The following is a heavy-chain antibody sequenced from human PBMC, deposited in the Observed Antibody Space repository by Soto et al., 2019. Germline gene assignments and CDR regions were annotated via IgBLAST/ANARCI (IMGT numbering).Heavy chain of an antibody. Sequence: GGSLRLSCAASGFTVSSNYMSWVRQAPGKGLEWVSVIYSGGSTYYADSVKGRFTISRDNSKNTLYLQMNSLRAEDTAVYYCARGHYYGSGSYFSPYYYYGMDVWGQGTTVTSP. V-gene: IGHV3-53*01. D-gene: IGHD3-10*01. CDR2: IYSGGST. CDR1: GFTVSSNY. J-gene: IGHJ6*02. CDR3: ARGHYYGSGSYFSPYYYYGMDV.